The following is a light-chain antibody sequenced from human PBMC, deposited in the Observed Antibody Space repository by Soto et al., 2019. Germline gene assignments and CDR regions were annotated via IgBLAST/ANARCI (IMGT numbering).Light chain of an antibody. V-gene: IGKV1-33*01. CDR2: AAS. CDR3: QQYDNLPFT. J-gene: IGKJ4*01. Sequence: DIQMTQSPSSLSASVGARVTITCQASQDVRNYLSWYQQKPGKAPKLLIYAASNMETGVPLRFSGSGSGTHFTLTISSLQPEDIATYYCQQYDNLPFTFGGGSNVEIK. CDR1: QDVRNY.